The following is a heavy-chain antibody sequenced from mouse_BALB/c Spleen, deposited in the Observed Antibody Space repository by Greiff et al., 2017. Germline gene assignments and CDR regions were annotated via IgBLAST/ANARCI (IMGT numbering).Heavy chain of an antibody. V-gene: IGHV1S135*01. D-gene: IGHD2-14*01. J-gene: IGHJ3*01. CDR1: GYSFTSYY. Sequence: EVQLQQSGAELARPGASVKISCKASGYSFTSYYMHWVKQSHGKSLEWIGYIDPFNGGTSYNQKFKGKATLTVDKSSSTAYMHLSSLTSEDSAVYYCARARYDGFAYWGQGTLVTVSA. CDR3: ARARYDGFAY. CDR2: IDPFNGGT.